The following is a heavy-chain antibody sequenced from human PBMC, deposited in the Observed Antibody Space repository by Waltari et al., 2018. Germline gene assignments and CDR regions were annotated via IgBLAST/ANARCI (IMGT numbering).Heavy chain of an antibody. CDR3: ARGVRAYGSGKWAFDY. V-gene: IGHV1-2*02. CDR1: GYTFTGYY. D-gene: IGHD3-10*01. Sequence: QVQLVQSGAEVKKPGASVKVSCKASGYTFTGYYMHWVRPAPGQGLEWMGWINPNSGGTNYAQKFQGRVTMTRDTSISTAYMELSRLRSDDTAVYYCARGVRAYGSGKWAFDYWGQGTLVTVSS. CDR2: INPNSGGT. J-gene: IGHJ4*02.